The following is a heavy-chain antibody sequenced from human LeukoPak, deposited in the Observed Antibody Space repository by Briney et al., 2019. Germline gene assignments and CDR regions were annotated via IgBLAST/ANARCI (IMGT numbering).Heavy chain of an antibody. CDR1: GFTFDDYG. J-gene: IGHJ3*02. V-gene: IGHV3-20*04. CDR2: INWNGGST. D-gene: IGHD3-10*01. CDR3: ASLWFGELFHDAFDI. Sequence: GGSLRLSCAASGFTFDDYGMSWVRQAPGKGLEWVSGINWNGGSTGYADSVKGRFTISRDNAKNSLYLQMNSLRAEDTALHYCASLWFGELFHDAFDIWGQGTMVTVSS.